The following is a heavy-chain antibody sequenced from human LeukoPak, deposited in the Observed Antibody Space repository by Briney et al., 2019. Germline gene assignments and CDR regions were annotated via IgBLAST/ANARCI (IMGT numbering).Heavy chain of an antibody. D-gene: IGHD3-10*01. CDR3: AKARGGVFDI. Sequence: GRSLRLSCAASGFTFDDYAMHWVRQAPGKGLEWVSGITWNSGKIGYADSVKCRFTISRYNGNNSLYLKMNSPRAADMALSYCAKARGGVFDIWGQGTTVTVSS. CDR1: GFTFDDYA. V-gene: IGHV3-9*03. CDR2: ITWNSGKI. J-gene: IGHJ3*02.